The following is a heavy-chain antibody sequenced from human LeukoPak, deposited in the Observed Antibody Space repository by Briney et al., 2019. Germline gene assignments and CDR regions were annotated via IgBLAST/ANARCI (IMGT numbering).Heavy chain of an antibody. D-gene: IGHD7-27*01. CDR1: GFTFSSYW. Sequence: GGSLRLSCVASGFTFSSYWMSWVRQAPGKGLEWVASIRQAGSEKFYVDAVKGRFTISRDNARSSVSLQMNSLTVEDTAVYYCAKGRGGSSNWGSDYWGQGTQVTVSS. CDR2: IRQAGSEK. J-gene: IGHJ4*02. V-gene: IGHV3-7*01. CDR3: AKGRGGSSNWGSDY.